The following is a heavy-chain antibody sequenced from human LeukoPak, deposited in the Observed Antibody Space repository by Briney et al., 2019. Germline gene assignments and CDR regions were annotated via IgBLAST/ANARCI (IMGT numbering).Heavy chain of an antibody. J-gene: IGHJ1*01. V-gene: IGHV3-74*01. CDR1: GSTISGNW. D-gene: IGHD3-22*01. Sequence: GGSLRLSCVVSGSTISGNWMHWVRQAPGKGPVWVSRISADGRTTNYADSVKGRFTISRDNAKNALYLQMNTLSAEDTAVYYCATGNYHDSRGYYTFGHWGQGTLVTVSS. CDR2: ISADGRTT. CDR3: ATGNYHDSRGYYTFGH.